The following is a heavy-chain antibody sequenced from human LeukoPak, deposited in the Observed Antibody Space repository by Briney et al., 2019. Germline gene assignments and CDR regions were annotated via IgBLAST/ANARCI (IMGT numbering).Heavy chain of an antibody. CDR1: AYTLTELS. CDR2: FDPVDGET. J-gene: IGHJ4*02. D-gene: IGHD2-2*01. Sequence: GASEKVSRKVSAYTLTELSMYWVRQPPGNGLEWMGGFDPVDGETIYAQNFQGRVTMTEDTSTDTAYMELSSLTSEDTAVYYCATAGRYCSSTSCYLDYFDYWGQGTLVTVSS. V-gene: IGHV1-24*01. CDR3: ATAGRYCSSTSCYLDYFDY.